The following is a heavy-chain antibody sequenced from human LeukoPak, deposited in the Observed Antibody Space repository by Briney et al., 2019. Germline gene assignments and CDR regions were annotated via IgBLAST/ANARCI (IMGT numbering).Heavy chain of an antibody. CDR3: ARLQRVGSSWYGGTFDY. Sequence: ASVKVSCKASGYTFTSYGISWVRQAPGQGLEWMGWISAYNGNTNYAQKLQGRVTMTTDTSTSTAYMELRSLRSDDTAVYYCARLQRVGSSWYGGTFDYWGQGTLVTVSS. CDR2: ISAYNGNT. J-gene: IGHJ4*02. V-gene: IGHV1-18*01. D-gene: IGHD6-13*01. CDR1: GYTFTSYG.